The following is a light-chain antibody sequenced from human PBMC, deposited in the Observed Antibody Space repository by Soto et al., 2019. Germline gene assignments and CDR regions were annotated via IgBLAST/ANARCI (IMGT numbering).Light chain of an antibody. V-gene: IGKV1-6*01. Sequence: IQMTQSPSSLSASVGDRVTITCRASQGIRSDLAWYQQKPGKVPKLLIYGASTLESGVPSRFSGSGFGTDFTLTISSLQPEDFATYYCQQDYNFPWAFGQGTKVEIK. CDR1: QGIRSD. J-gene: IGKJ1*01. CDR3: QQDYNFPWA. CDR2: GAS.